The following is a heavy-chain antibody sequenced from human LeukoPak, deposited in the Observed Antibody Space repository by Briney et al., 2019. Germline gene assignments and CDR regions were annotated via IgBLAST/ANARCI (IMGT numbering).Heavy chain of an antibody. CDR2: INPNSGGT. Sequence: ASVKVSCKASGYTFTGYYMHWVRQAPGQGLEWMGWINPNSGGTNYVQKFQGRVTMTRDTSISKAYMELSRLRSDDTAVYYCARGSTILRFLEWLFDYWGQGTLVTVSS. J-gene: IGHJ4*02. V-gene: IGHV1-2*02. D-gene: IGHD3-3*01. CDR1: GYTFTGYY. CDR3: ARGSTILRFLEWLFDY.